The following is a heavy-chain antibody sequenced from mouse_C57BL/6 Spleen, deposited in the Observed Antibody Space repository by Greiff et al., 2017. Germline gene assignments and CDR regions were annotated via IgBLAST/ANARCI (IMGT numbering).Heavy chain of an antibody. D-gene: IGHD1-1*01. CDR1: GYTFTDYY. CDR2: INPNNGGT. J-gene: IGHJ3*01. Sequence: EVQLQQSGPELVKPGASVKISCKASGYTFTDYYMNWVKQSHGKSLEWIGDINPNNGGTSYNQKFKGKATLTVDKSSSTAYMELRSLTSEDSAVYYCARGRPYGSRMFAYWGQGTLVTVSA. V-gene: IGHV1-26*01. CDR3: ARGRPYGSRMFAY.